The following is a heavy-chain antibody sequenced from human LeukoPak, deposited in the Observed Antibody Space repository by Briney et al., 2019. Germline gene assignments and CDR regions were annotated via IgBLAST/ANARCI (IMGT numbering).Heavy chain of an antibody. Sequence: SETLSLTCAVYGGSFSGYYWSWIRQPPGKGLEWIGEINHSGSTNYNPSLKSRVTISVDTSKNQFSLKLSSVTAADTAVYYCARGGGYYYYGMDVWGQGTTVTVSS. CDR2: INHSGST. D-gene: IGHD3-16*01. CDR1: GGSFSGYY. J-gene: IGHJ6*02. V-gene: IGHV4-34*01. CDR3: ARGGGYYYYGMDV.